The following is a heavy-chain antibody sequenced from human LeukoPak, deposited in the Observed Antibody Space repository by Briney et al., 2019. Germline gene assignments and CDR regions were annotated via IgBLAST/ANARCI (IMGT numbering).Heavy chain of an antibody. CDR2: INPSGGST. CDR1: GYTFTSYY. Sequence: ASVKVSCKASGYTFTSYYMHWVRQAPGQGLEWMGIINPSGGSTSYAQKFQGRVTKTRDTSTSTVYMELSSLRSEDTAVYYCARGLRIGYCSGGSCSLGYWGQGTLVTVSS. CDR3: ARGLRIGYCSGGSCSLGY. J-gene: IGHJ4*02. D-gene: IGHD2-15*01. V-gene: IGHV1-46*01.